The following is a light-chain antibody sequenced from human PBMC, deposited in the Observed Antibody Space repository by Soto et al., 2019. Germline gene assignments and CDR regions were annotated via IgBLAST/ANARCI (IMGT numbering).Light chain of an antibody. Sequence: EIVLTQSPGTLHLSPEEIATLSCRVRQSVTGNLAWYQQKPAQAPRLLISAASTRATGISARFSGSGSGTDVTLTFSSLEAEAFAVYYCQQRSNWPVAFGQGTKVDVK. CDR3: QQRSNWPVA. J-gene: IGKJ1*01. CDR2: AAS. CDR1: QSVTGN. V-gene: IGKV3-11*01.